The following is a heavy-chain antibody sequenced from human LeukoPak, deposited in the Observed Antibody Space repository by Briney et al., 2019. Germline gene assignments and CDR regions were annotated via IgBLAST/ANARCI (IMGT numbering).Heavy chain of an antibody. CDR3: AKEVNYDFWSGNINDAFDI. Sequence: PTGGSLRLSCAASGFTFDDYAMHWVRQAPGKGLEWVSGISWNSGSIGYADSVKGRFTISRDNAKNSLYLQMNSLRAEDTALYYCAKEVNYDFWSGNINDAFDIWGQGTMVTVSS. D-gene: IGHD3-3*01. CDR2: ISWNSGSI. J-gene: IGHJ3*02. V-gene: IGHV3-9*01. CDR1: GFTFDDYA.